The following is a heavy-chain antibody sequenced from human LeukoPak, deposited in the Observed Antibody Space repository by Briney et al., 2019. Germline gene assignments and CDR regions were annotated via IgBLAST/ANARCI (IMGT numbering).Heavy chain of an antibody. CDR2: INPNSGGT. Sequence: GASVKVSCKASGYTFTGYYMHWVRQAPGQGLEWMGWINPNSGGTNYAQKFQGRVTMTRDTSISTAYMELSRLRSDDTAVYYCARDTGEIGIGSVDYWGQGTLVTVSS. CDR1: GYTFTGYY. J-gene: IGHJ4*02. V-gene: IGHV1-2*02. CDR3: ARDTGEIGIGSVDY. D-gene: IGHD3-16*01.